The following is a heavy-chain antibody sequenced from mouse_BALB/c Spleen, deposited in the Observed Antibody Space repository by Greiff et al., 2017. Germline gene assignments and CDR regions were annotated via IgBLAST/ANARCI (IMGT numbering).Heavy chain of an antibody. J-gene: IGHJ4*01. Sequence: DVKLVESGGGLVQPGGSRKLSCAASGFTFSSFGMHWVRQAPEKGLEWVAYISSGSSTIYYADTVKGRFTISRDNPKNTLFLQMTSLRSEDTAMYYCARSSYRYDDYYAMDYWGQGTSVTVSS. V-gene: IGHV5-17*02. D-gene: IGHD2-14*01. CDR3: ARSSYRYDDYYAMDY. CDR2: ISSGSSTI. CDR1: GFTFSSFG.